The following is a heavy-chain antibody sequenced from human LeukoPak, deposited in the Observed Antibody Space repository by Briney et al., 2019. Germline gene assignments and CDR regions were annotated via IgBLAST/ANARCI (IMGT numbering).Heavy chain of an antibody. D-gene: IGHD3-22*01. V-gene: IGHV1-18*01. CDR2: ISGYNGNT. CDR1: GYTFTTYG. Sequence: ASVKVSCKASGYTFTTYGISWVRQAPGQGLEWMGWISGYNGNTKYAQKLQGRVTMTTDTSTSTAYMELRSLRSDDTAVYYCASERPKTPYYDSSGYWADWGQGTLVTVSS. J-gene: IGHJ4*02. CDR3: ASERPKTPYYDSSGYWAD.